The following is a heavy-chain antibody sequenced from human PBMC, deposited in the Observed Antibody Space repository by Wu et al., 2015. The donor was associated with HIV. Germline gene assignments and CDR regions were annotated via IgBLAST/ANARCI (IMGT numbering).Heavy chain of an antibody. CDR1: GYTFMDYF. J-gene: IGHJ6*01. Sequence: QVHLRQSGTMMKKPGASVRVSCETSGYTFMDYFIHWIRQAPGKGLQWMGWVNPYMGAVNYARNFQGRITLTRNIHSGTTHLDLSGLRRXXAXXYVTLRYVRNGNVTYVRTVPNDDDVVRTYVRYVTFTLPLTLRYGTGTVPVPYRTYY. CDR3: LRYVRNGNVTYVRTVPNDDDVVRTYVRYVTFTLPLTLRYGTGTVPVPYRTYY. V-gene: IGHV1-2*07. D-gene: IGHD3-16*01. CDR2: VNPYMGAV.